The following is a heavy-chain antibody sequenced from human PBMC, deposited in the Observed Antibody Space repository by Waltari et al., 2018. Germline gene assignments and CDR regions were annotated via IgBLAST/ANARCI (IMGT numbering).Heavy chain of an antibody. V-gene: IGHV4-39*07. CDR1: AGSLSISGFF. CDR2: LYYSSGTT. D-gene: IGHD6-6*01. J-gene: IGHJ4*02. Sequence: QPQLQESGPGLVKPSETLSLTCTVSAGSLSISGFFWGWIRQAPGMGLEWIGSLYYSSGTTYYHPSLQSRVSVSVDTSRSQFSLTVTAVTAADTAVYYCGGGPVPLTQRHGGPGKLVIVSS. CDR3: GGGPVPLTQRH.